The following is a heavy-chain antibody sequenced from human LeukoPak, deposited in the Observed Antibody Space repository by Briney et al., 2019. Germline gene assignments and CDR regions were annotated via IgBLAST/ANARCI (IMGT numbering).Heavy chain of an antibody. CDR2: ISDSGGRT. V-gene: IGHV3-23*01. CDR1: GITVSNYG. Sequence: GGSLRLSCAVSGITVSNYGMSWVRQAPGKGLEWVAGISDSGGRTNYADSVKGRFTISRDNPKNTLYLQMNSLRAEATAVYFCAKRGVVIRVILVGFHKEAYYFDSWGQGALVTVSS. D-gene: IGHD3-10*01. J-gene: IGHJ4*02. CDR3: AKRGVVIRVILVGFHKEAYYFDS.